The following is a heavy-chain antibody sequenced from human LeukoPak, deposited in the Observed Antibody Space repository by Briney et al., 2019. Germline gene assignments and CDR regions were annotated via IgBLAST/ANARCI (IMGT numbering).Heavy chain of an antibody. V-gene: IGHV1-2*02. CDR3: ARVTVAGYFDY. CDR1: GYTFTGYY. J-gene: IGHJ4*02. Sequence: ASVKVSFKASGYTFTGYYMHWVRQAPGQGVEWMGWINPNSGGTNYAQKFQGRVTMTRDTSISTAYMELSRLRSDDTAVYYCARVTVAGYFDYWGQGTLVTVSS. D-gene: IGHD6-19*01. CDR2: INPNSGGT.